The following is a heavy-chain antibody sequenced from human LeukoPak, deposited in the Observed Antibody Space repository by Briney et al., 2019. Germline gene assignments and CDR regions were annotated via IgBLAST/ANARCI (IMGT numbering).Heavy chain of an antibody. Sequence: SETLSLTCTVSGGSISSYYWIWIRQPPGKGLEWIGYIYYSGSTNYNPSLKSRVTISVDTSKNQFSLKLSSVTAADTAVYYCARRYPRYCSGGSCYTPHFDYWGQGTLVTVSS. V-gene: IGHV4-59*08. J-gene: IGHJ4*02. CDR2: IYYSGST. CDR1: GGSISSYY. D-gene: IGHD2-15*01. CDR3: ARRYPRYCSGGSCYTPHFDY.